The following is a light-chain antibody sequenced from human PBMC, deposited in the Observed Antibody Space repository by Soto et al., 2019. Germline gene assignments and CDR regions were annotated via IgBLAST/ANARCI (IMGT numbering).Light chain of an antibody. CDR2: ASS. Sequence: IVLTHSPGTLSFSPGEIATLSFKTIHSRGSNFLAWYQHKPGQAPRLLIYASSNRATGIPDRFSGSASGTDFTLTINRLEPEDFAVYYCQLYGISPHFGQGTQLEIK. CDR3: QLYGISPH. J-gene: IGKJ5*01. V-gene: IGKV3-20*01. CDR1: HSRGSNF.